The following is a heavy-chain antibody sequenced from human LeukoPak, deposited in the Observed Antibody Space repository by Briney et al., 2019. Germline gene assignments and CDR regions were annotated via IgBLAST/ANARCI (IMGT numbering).Heavy chain of an antibody. CDR3: ERNIEAPTDV. V-gene: IGHV3-7*01. CDR2: IKQDGKEI. D-gene: IGHD2/OR15-2a*01. J-gene: IGHJ6*04. CDR1: GFTFSGYW. Sequence: GESLRLSCAASGFTFSGYWMRWCRQPPGRGLEWVVKIKQDGKEIYYVDSEEGRFTISRDNAKNAQYLQSNNLRVADTAVYYCERNIEAPTDVWGKGTTVTVSS.